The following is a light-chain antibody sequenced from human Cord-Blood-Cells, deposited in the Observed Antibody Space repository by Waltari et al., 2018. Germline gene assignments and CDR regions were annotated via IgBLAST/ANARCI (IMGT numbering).Light chain of an antibody. V-gene: IGLV8-61*01. CDR3: VLYMGSGIWV. CDR2: STS. Sequence: QTVVTQEPSFSVSPGGTVTLTCGLSSGSVSTSYYPSWYQQTPGQAPRTLIYSTSTRLSGVPDRFSGSILGNKAALTITGAQADDESDYYCVLYMGSGIWVFGGGTKLTVL. J-gene: IGLJ3*02. CDR1: SGSVSTSYY.